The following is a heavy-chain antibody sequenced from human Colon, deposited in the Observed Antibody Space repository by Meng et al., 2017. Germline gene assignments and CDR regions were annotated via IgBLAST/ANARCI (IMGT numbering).Heavy chain of an antibody. CDR1: GGSMSGSY. V-gene: IGHV4-59*01. Sequence: SETLSLTCTVSGGSMSGSYWSWIRQLPGKGLEWIAYFYDSEDTSYNPSLKSRVTISLDMSRNQFSLRLSSVTAADTAIYYCARHPRVAPSQNYNFDYWGQGSLVTVSS. J-gene: IGHJ4*02. CDR3: ARHPRVAPSQNYNFDY. CDR2: FYDSEDT. D-gene: IGHD1-7*01.